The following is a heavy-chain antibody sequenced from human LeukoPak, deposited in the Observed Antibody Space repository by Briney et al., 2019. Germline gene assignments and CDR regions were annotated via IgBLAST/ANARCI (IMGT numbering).Heavy chain of an antibody. Sequence: ASVKVSCKVSGYTLTELSMHWVRQAPGKGLEWMGGFDPEDGGTIYAQKFQGRVTMTEDTSTDTAYMELSSLRSEDTAVYYCATTVHRYCSSTSCYGNNWFDPWGQGTLVTVSS. V-gene: IGHV1-24*01. CDR1: GYTLTELS. J-gene: IGHJ5*02. CDR3: ATTVHRYCSSTSCYGNNWFDP. CDR2: FDPEDGGT. D-gene: IGHD2-2*01.